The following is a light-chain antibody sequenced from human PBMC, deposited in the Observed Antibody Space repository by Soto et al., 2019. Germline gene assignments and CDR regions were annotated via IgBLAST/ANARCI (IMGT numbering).Light chain of an antibody. CDR3: QQYGSSGT. J-gene: IGKJ1*01. V-gene: IGKV3-20*01. CDR1: QSVSHTY. CDR2: GAS. Sequence: IVLTQSPGTLSLSPGERAPLSCRASQSVSHTYLAWYQQKPGQAPRLLIYGASNRATVIPDRFSGSGSGTDFTLTISRMDPEDIAVYSCQQYGSSGTFGQGTKVKIK.